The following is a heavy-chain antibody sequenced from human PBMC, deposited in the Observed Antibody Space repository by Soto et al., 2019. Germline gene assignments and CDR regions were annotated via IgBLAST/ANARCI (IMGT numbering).Heavy chain of an antibody. CDR3: ARDRDSGSYYESLGY. Sequence: GGSLRLSCAASGFTFSSYGMHWVRQAPGKGLEWVAVIWYDGSNKYYADSVKGRFTISRDNSKNTLYLQMNSLRAEDTAVYYCARDRDSGSYYESLGYWGQGTLVTVSS. J-gene: IGHJ4*02. CDR1: GFTFSSYG. CDR2: IWYDGSNK. D-gene: IGHD1-26*01. V-gene: IGHV3-33*01.